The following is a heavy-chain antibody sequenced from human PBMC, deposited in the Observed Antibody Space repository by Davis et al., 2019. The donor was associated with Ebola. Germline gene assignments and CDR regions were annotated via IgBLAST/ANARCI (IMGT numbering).Heavy chain of an antibody. D-gene: IGHD5-24*01. Sequence: HTGGSLRLSCAASGFTFSSYWMHWVRQAPGKGLVWVSRINSDGSSTSYADSVKGRFTISRDNAKNSLYLQMNSLRAEDTAVYYCARVGGDGYNPSFDYWGQGTLVTVSS. CDR3: ARVGGDGYNPSFDY. CDR2: INSDGSST. CDR1: GFTFSSYW. V-gene: IGHV3-74*01. J-gene: IGHJ4*02.